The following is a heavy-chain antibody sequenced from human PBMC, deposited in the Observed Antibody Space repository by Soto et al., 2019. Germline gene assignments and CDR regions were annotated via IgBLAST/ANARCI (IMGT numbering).Heavy chain of an antibody. V-gene: IGHV3-30*18. CDR2: ISYDGSNK. J-gene: IGHJ4*02. CDR3: AKRVEVFGVVIPLGY. Sequence: QVQLVESGGGVVQPGRSLRLSCAASGFTFSSYGMHWVRQAPGKGLEWVAVISYDGSNKYYADSVKGRLTISRENSKNTLYLQMNSLRAEDTAVYYCAKRVEVFGVVIPLGYWGQGTLVTVSS. CDR1: GFTFSSYG. D-gene: IGHD3-3*01.